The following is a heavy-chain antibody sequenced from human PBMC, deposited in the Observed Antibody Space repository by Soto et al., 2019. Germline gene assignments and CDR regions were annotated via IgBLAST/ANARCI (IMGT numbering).Heavy chain of an antibody. CDR1: GGSISSYY. D-gene: IGHD3-10*01. CDR2: IYYSGST. Sequence: SDTLSLTCTVSGGSISSYYWSWIRQPPGKGLEWIGYIYYSGSTNYNPSLKSRVTISVDTSKNQFSLKLSSVTAADTDVYYCARVWGGAFDIWGQGTMVNVSS. CDR3: ARVWGGAFDI. J-gene: IGHJ3*02. V-gene: IGHV4-59*01.